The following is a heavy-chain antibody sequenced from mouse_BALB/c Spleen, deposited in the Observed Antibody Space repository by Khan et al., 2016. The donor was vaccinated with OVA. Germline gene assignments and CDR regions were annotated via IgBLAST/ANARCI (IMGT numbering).Heavy chain of an antibody. J-gene: IGHJ1*01. CDR3: ARHRFGYFDV. Sequence: VQLKESGPDLVAPSQSLSITCTVSGFSLTNFGVHWVRQPPGKGLEWLVVIWSDGSTTYNSALKSRLSISKDNSKSQVFLKMNSLQTDDTAMYYCARHRFGYFDVWGAGTTVTVSS. CDR2: IWSDGST. V-gene: IGHV2-6-2*01. CDR1: GFSLTNFG.